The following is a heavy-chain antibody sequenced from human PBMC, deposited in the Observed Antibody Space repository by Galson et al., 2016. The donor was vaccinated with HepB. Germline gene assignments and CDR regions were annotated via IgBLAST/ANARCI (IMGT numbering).Heavy chain of an antibody. V-gene: IGHV1-24*01. Sequence: SVKVSCKVSGYTLTELSMHWVRQAPGKGLEWMGGFDPEDGETIYAQKFQSRLTMTADTSTDTAYMELSSLRSEDTAVYYCATSYYSGSYPGIDYWGQGTLVTVSS. CDR3: ATSYYSGSYPGIDY. CDR1: GYTLTELS. CDR2: FDPEDGET. D-gene: IGHD1-26*01. J-gene: IGHJ4*02.